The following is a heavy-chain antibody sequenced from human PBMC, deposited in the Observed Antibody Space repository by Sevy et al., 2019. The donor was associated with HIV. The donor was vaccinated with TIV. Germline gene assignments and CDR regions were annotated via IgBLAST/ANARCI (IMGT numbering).Heavy chain of an antibody. Sequence: SETLSLTCSVSGDFINLYFWSWIRQPPGNGLEWIGYIYSSGSTNYNPSLKSRVTISLATSKDQFSLKLSSVTAADTAVYYCARESIGSVGDFDYSGQGTLVTVSS. CDR1: GDFINLYF. D-gene: IGHD6-6*01. CDR2: IYSSGST. V-gene: IGHV4-59*01. CDR3: ARESIGSVGDFDY. J-gene: IGHJ4*02.